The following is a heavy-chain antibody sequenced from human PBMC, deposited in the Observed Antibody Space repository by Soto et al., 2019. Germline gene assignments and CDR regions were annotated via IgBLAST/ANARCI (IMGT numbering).Heavy chain of an antibody. D-gene: IGHD3-9*01. Sequence: GGSLRLSCAASGFTFNNYWMHWVRQAPGKGLVWVSRIKTDGSSTSYADSVKGRFTISRDNSKSMLYLQMNSLRAEDTAIYYCAKDRHPDGIWTFDFWGQGTLVTVSS. J-gene: IGHJ4*02. CDR2: IKTDGSST. CDR3: AKDRHPDGIWTFDF. CDR1: GFTFNNYW. V-gene: IGHV3-74*01.